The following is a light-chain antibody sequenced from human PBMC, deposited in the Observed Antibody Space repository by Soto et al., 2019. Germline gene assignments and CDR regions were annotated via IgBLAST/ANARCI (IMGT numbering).Light chain of an antibody. CDR1: QSISSS. Sequence: DIQMPQSPSSLSASIGDRVTITCRASQSISSSLNWYQQRPGKAPKLLIYAASNLQSGVPSRFSGSGSGTDFTLAISSLQPEDFATYHCQQTYSTPWTFGHGTKVEIK. CDR2: AAS. CDR3: QQTYSTPWT. J-gene: IGKJ1*01. V-gene: IGKV1-39*01.